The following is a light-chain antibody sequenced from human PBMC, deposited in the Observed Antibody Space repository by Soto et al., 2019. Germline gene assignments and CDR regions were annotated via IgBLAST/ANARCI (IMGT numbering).Light chain of an antibody. CDR1: NSNIGSKY. V-gene: IGLV1-47*01. CDR3: AAWYNSLVGGPA. J-gene: IGLJ2*01. Sequence: QSVLTQPPSASGTPGQRVTISCSGSNSNIGSKYVYWYQQLPGTAPKLLLYRNNQRPSGVPDRFSGSKSGTSASLAISGLRSEDEADYYCAAWYNSLVGGPAFGGGTQLTVL. CDR2: RNN.